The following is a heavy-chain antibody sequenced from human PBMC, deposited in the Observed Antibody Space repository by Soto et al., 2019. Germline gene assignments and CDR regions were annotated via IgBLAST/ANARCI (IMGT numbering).Heavy chain of an antibody. CDR3: ARARVYYYDSSCYYTPFDY. CDR1: GGTFSSYA. J-gene: IGHJ4*02. D-gene: IGHD3-22*01. CDR2: IIPIFGTA. V-gene: IGHV1-69*13. Sequence: SGKVSCKASGGTFSSYAISWVRQAPGQGLEWMGGIIPIFGTANYAQKFQGRVTITAYESTSTAYMELSSLRSEDTAVYYCARARVYYYDSSCYYTPFDYWGEGTLVPVYS.